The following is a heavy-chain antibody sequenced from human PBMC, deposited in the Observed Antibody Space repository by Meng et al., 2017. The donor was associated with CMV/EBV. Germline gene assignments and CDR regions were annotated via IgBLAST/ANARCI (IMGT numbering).Heavy chain of an antibody. CDR2: ISSSSSYI. CDR1: GFTFNSYS. D-gene: IGHD3-3*01. J-gene: IGHJ4*02. V-gene: IGHV3-21*01. Sequence: GESLKISCAASGFTFNSYSMNWVRQAPGKGLEWVSSISSSSSYIYYADSVKGRFTISRDNAKNSLYLQMNSLRAEDTAVYYCARGNDFWSGPDDYWGQGTLVTVSS. CDR3: ARGNDFWSGPDDY.